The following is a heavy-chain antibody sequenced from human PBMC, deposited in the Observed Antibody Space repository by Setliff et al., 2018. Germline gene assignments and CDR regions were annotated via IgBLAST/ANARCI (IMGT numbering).Heavy chain of an antibody. Sequence: LSLTCTVSGASISSSRDYWGWIRQPPGKGLEWIGSIYYSGSTYYNPSLKSRVTISVDTSKNQFSLKLSSVTAADTAVFYCARGYCSSSGCFFAGWFDPWGQGTLVTVSS. CDR3: ARGYCSSSGCFFAGWFDP. V-gene: IGHV4-39*01. CDR2: IYYSGST. CDR1: GASISSSRDY. D-gene: IGHD2-2*01. J-gene: IGHJ5*02.